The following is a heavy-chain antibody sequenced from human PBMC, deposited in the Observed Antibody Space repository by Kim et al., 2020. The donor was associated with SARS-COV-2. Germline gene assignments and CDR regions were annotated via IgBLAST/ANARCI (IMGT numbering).Heavy chain of an antibody. Sequence: SVKVSCKASGGTFSSYAISWVRQAPGQGLEWMGRIIPILGIANYAQKFQGRVTITADKSTSTAYMELSSLRSEDTAVYYCARVNAVGATGLFDYWGQGTLVTVSS. J-gene: IGHJ4*02. D-gene: IGHD1-26*01. CDR2: IIPILGIA. CDR3: ARVNAVGATGLFDY. V-gene: IGHV1-69*04. CDR1: GGTFSSYA.